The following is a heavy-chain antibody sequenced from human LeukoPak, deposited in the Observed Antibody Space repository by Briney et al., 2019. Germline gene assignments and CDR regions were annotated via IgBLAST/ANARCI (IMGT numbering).Heavy chain of an antibody. Sequence: GGSLRLSCAASGFTFSSYAMSWVRQAPGKGLEWVSAIGGSGGSTYYADSVKGRFTISRDNSKNTLYLQMNSLRAEDTAVYYCAKGHIAAAGIKYFQHWGQGTLVTVSS. CDR1: GFTFSSYA. J-gene: IGHJ1*01. CDR2: IGGSGGST. D-gene: IGHD6-13*01. V-gene: IGHV3-23*01. CDR3: AKGHIAAAGIKYFQH.